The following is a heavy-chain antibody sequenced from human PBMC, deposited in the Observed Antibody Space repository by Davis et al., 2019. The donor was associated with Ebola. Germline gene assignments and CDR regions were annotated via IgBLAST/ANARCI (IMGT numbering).Heavy chain of an antibody. V-gene: IGHV5-51*01. CDR3: ARGSFWFDP. CDR2: IYPGDSDT. J-gene: IGHJ5*02. Sequence: PGGSLRLSCKGSGYSFTFYWIGWVRQMPGKGLEWMGIIYPGDSDTRYSPSFQGQVTISADKSISTAYLQWSSLKASDTAIYYCARGSFWFDPWGQGTLVTVSS. CDR1: GYSFTFYW.